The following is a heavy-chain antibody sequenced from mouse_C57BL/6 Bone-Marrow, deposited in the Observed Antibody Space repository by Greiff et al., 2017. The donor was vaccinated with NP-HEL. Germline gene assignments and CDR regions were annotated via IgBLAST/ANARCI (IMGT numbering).Heavy chain of an antibody. D-gene: IGHD1-1*01. V-gene: IGHV3-6*01. J-gene: IGHJ1*03. Sequence: EVQLQQSGPGLVKPSQSLSLTCSVTGYSITSGYYWNWIRQFPGNKLEWMGYISYDGSNNYNPSLKNRIPITRYTSKNQFFLKLNSVTTEDTATYYGAGALYYGSSYWYFDVWGTGTTVTVSS. CDR2: ISYDGSN. CDR1: GYSITSGYY. CDR3: AGALYYGSSYWYFDV.